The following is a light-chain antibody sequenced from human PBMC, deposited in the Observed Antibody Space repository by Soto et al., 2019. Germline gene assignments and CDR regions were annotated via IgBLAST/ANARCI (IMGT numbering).Light chain of an antibody. Sequence: AIPLTQSPSSLSASVGDRVTITCRASQGISSALAWYQHKPGRAPRLLIYDASSLQSGVPSRFSGSGSGTDFTLTISSLQPEDFATSYCQQFQSYALTFGGGTKLEIK. V-gene: IGKV1-13*02. CDR1: QGISSA. J-gene: IGKJ4*01. CDR3: QQFQSYALT. CDR2: DAS.